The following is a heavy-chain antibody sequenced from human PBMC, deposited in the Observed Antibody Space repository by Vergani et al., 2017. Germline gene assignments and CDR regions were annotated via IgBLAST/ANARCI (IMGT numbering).Heavy chain of an antibody. V-gene: IGHV5-51*01. CDR2: IHPADSDT. CDR3: ARLYGRDSSGSKYFDY. Sequence: VQLVQSGAEVKKPGESLKISCQISEYSFTNYWIGWVRQMPGKGLEWMGIIHPADSDTRYSPSFQGQVTISVDKSISTAYLQRSSLRASDSAMYYCARLYGRDSSGSKYFDYWGQGTLVTVSS. CDR1: EYSFTNYW. D-gene: IGHD3-22*01. J-gene: IGHJ4*02.